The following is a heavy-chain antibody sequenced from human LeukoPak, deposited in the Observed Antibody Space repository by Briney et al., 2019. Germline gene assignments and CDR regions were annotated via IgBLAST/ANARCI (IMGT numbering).Heavy chain of an antibody. CDR3: AGRSRSGWYYDY. CDR1: GGSISSYY. CDR2: IYYSGST. Sequence: SETLSLTCTVSGGSISSYYWSWIRQPPGKGLEWIGYIYYSGSTNYNPSLKSRVTISIHTSKNQFSLKLSSVTSADTAVYYCAGRSRSGWYYDYWGQGTLVTVSS. V-gene: IGHV4-59*01. D-gene: IGHD6-19*01. J-gene: IGHJ4*02.